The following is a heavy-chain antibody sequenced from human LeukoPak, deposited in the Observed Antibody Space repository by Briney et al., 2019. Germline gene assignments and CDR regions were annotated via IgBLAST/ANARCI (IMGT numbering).Heavy chain of an antibody. Sequence: GGSLRLSCAASGSTFSSYAMSWVRQAPGKGLEWVSALSGSGGSTHYADSVQGRLTISRDNTKNTLYLQANSLRAEDTAIYYCAKAAAPGGYWYFDLWGRGTLVTVSS. CDR2: LSGSGGST. CDR1: GSTFSSYA. J-gene: IGHJ2*01. D-gene: IGHD6-13*01. CDR3: AKAAAPGGYWYFDL. V-gene: IGHV3-23*01.